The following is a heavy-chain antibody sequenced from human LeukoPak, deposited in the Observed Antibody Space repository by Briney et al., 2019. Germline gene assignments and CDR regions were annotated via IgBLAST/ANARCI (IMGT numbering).Heavy chain of an antibody. CDR2: INPNSGGT. Sequence: ASVKVSCKASGYTFTGYYMHWVRQAPGQGLEWMGWINPNSGGTNYAQKFQGRVTTTRDTSISTAYMELSRLRSDDTAVYYCARGHTAMPVSFDYWGQGTLVTVSS. J-gene: IGHJ4*02. CDR3: ARGHTAMPVSFDY. D-gene: IGHD5-18*01. CDR1: GYTFTGYY. V-gene: IGHV1-2*02.